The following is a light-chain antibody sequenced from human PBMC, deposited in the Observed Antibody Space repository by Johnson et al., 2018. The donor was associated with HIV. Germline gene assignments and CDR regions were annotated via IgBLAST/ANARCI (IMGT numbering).Light chain of an antibody. CDR3: GTWDSSLSVFYV. J-gene: IGLJ1*01. Sequence: QSVLTQPPSVSAAPGQKVTISCSGSSSNIGNNYVSWYQQLPGTAPKLLIYENNKRPSGIPDRFSASKSGTSATLGITGLQTGDEADYYCGTWDSSLSVFYVFGTGTKVTVL. CDR2: ENN. CDR1: SSNIGNNY. V-gene: IGLV1-51*02.